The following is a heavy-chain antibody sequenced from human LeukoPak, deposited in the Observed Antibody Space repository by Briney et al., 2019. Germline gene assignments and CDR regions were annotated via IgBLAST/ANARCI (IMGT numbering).Heavy chain of an antibody. D-gene: IGHD3-10*01. J-gene: IGHJ4*02. CDR3: ARIQRGLFDY. V-gene: IGHV4-30-4*08. CDR2: IYYSGST. CDR1: GGSISSGSYY. Sequence: SETLSLTCTVSGGSISSGSYYWSWIRPPGKGLEWIGYIYYSGSTYYNPSLKSRVTISVDTSKNQFSLKLSSVTAADTAVYYCARIQRGLFDYWGQGTLVTVSS.